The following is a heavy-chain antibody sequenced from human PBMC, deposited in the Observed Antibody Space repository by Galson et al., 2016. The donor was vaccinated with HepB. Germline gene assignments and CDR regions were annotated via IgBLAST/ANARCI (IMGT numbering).Heavy chain of an antibody. CDR3: VQGSSAPAV. V-gene: IGHV3-23*01. CDR2: ISMSGAST. J-gene: IGHJ6*04. CDR1: GFTFRNYG. Sequence: SLRLSCAASGFTFRNYGMTWVRQAPGKGLEVVSSISMSGASTAYADSVKGRFTISRDNSKNTLYLQMNSLRVEDTAIYYCVQGSSAPAVWGKGTTVTVSS.